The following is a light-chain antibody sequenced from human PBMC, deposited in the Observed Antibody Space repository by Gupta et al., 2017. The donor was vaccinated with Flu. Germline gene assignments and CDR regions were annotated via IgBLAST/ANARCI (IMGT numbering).Light chain of an antibody. CDR3: SSYAGSFTFWI. CDR1: SSDVGGYNY. CDR2: DVT. Sequence: QSALTQPRSVSGSPGQSVTIYCTGSSSDVGGYNYVSWYQQHPGKAPKLLIYDVTKRPSGIPDRFSASKSGNTASLTISGLQADDEADYYCSSYAGSFTFWIFGGGTRLTVL. V-gene: IGLV2-11*01. J-gene: IGLJ2*01.